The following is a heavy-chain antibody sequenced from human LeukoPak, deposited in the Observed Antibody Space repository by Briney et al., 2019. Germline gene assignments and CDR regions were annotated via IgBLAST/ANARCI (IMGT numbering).Heavy chain of an antibody. V-gene: IGHV3-30*19. CDR2: ISSEGDNK. CDR3: AKDRTNFFYYLDV. CDR1: GFTFSSYG. J-gene: IGHJ6*03. Sequence: GGSLRLSCAASGFTFSSYGMHWVRQAPGKGLEWVASISSEGDNKHYLESVKGRFTISRDNSKNTLYLQMHNPRAEDTAIYYCAKDRTNFFYYLDVWGTGTTVIVSS.